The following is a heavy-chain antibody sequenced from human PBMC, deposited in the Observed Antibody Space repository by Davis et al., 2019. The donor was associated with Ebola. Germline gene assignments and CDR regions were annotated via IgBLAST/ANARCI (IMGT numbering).Heavy chain of an antibody. Sequence: SETLSLTCTVSGGSISSSRYYWGCIRQPPGKGLEWIGSIYYSGSTYYNPSLKSRVTISVDTSKNQFSLKLSSVTAADTAVYYCARGRGYDFYYYYGKDVWGQGTTVTVSS. D-gene: IGHD3-3*01. CDR3: ARGRGYDFYYYYGKDV. J-gene: IGHJ6*02. CDR2: IYYSGST. CDR1: GGSISSSRYY. V-gene: IGHV4-39*01.